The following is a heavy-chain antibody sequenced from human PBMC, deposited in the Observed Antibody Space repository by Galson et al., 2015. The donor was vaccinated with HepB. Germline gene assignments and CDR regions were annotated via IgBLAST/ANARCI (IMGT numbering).Heavy chain of an antibody. V-gene: IGHV3-48*02. Sequence: SLRLSCAASGFSLNDYGMTWVRQAPGKGLEWVSHINSRGSTISYADSVKGRFTLSRDNARKSLYLQMNSLRDEDTAVYYCTRDPDHDLDFDCWGQGTLVTVSS. D-gene: IGHD2-21*02. J-gene: IGHJ4*02. CDR3: TRDPDHDLDFDC. CDR2: INSRGSTI. CDR1: GFSLNDYG.